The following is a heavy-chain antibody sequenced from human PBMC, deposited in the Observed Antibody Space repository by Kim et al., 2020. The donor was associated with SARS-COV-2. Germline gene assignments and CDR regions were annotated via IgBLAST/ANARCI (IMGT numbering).Heavy chain of an antibody. V-gene: IGHV7-4-1*02. CDR2: KQ. J-gene: IGHJ6*02. Sequence: KQTYDQGFTGRFVFSLDTSVSTAYLQISSLKAEDTAVYYCARVYYYGMDVWGQGTTVTVSS. CDR3: ARVYYYGMDV.